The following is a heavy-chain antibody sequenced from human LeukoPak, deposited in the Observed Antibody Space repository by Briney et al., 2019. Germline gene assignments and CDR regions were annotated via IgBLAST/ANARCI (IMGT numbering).Heavy chain of an antibody. Sequence: GGSLRLSCAASGFTFADYTMHWVRQLPGMGLEWVSGITWNSDSTDYADSVKGRFTISRDNSKNTLYLQMNSLRAEDTAVYYCAKESRYCSGGSCYITVFLDYWGQGTLVTVSS. CDR1: GFTFADYT. D-gene: IGHD2-15*01. CDR3: AKESRYCSGGSCYITVFLDY. J-gene: IGHJ4*02. V-gene: IGHV3-9*01. CDR2: ITWNSDST.